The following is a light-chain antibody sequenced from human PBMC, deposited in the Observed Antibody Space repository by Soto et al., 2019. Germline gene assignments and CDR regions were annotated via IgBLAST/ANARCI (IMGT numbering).Light chain of an antibody. CDR3: QQRSNWPHT. V-gene: IGKV3-11*01. Sequence: EIVLTQSPATLSSSPGERATLSCRASQSVSSNLAWYQQKPGQAPGLLIYDASNRATGIPARFSGSGSGTDFTPTISSLEPEAVAVYYCQQRSNWPHTFGQGTKVEIK. CDR1: QSVSSN. CDR2: DAS. J-gene: IGKJ1*01.